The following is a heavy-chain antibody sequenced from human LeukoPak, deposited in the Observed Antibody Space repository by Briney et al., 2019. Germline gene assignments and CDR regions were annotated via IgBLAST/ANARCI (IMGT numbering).Heavy chain of an antibody. V-gene: IGHV4-34*01. J-gene: IGHJ4*02. Sequence: PSETLSLTCAVYGGSFSGYYWSWIRQPPGKGLEWIGEINYSGSSNYNPSLKSRVTISIDTSKNQFSLKLSSVTAADTAVYYCVRARGAVAGYFDYWGQGTPVTVSS. D-gene: IGHD6-19*01. CDR1: GGSFSGYY. CDR2: INYSGSS. CDR3: VRARGAVAGYFDY.